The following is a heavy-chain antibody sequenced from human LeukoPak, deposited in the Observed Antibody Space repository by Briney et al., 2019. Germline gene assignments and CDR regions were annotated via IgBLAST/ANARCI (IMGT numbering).Heavy chain of an antibody. V-gene: IGHV3-74*01. CDR2: IKSDGRT. Sequence: GGSLRLSCAAAGFTFSNYWMHWVRQAPGKGLVWVSRIKSDGRTNYADSVKGRFTISRDNAKNTVSLQMNSLRAEDTGVYYCTRAPSEIGGYYPEYFRHWGQGTLVTVSS. D-gene: IGHD3-22*01. CDR3: TRAPSEIGGYYPEYFRH. CDR1: GFTFSNYW. J-gene: IGHJ1*01.